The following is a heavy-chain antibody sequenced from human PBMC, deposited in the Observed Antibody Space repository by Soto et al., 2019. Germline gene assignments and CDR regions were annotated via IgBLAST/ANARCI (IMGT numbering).Heavy chain of an antibody. Sequence: GASVKVSCKASGYTFTGYYMHWVRQAPGQGLEWMGWINPNSGGTNYAQKFQGRVTMTRDTSISTAYMELRRLRSDDTAVYYCASEEEYSSSLWWFDPWGQGTLVTVSS. V-gene: IGHV1-2*02. CDR3: ASEEEYSSSLWWFDP. CDR2: INPNSGGT. CDR1: GYTFTGYY. D-gene: IGHD6-13*01. J-gene: IGHJ5*02.